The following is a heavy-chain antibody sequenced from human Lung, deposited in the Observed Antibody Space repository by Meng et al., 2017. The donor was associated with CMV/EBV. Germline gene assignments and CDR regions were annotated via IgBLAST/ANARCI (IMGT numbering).Heavy chain of an antibody. V-gene: IGHV3-30*02. CDR1: GFRFDDYG. J-gene: IGHJ4*02. CDR2: IRHDGTNK. CDR3: AKDLLLFGGPNAYFDQ. Sequence: GGSLRLSCAASGFRFDDYGMHWVRQTPGKGLEWVAFIRHDGTNKFYGDSVKGRFTISRDNSKNTVYLQMNSLRPGETAVYHCAKDLLLFGGPNAYFDQWGQGTLVTVSS. D-gene: IGHD3-16*01.